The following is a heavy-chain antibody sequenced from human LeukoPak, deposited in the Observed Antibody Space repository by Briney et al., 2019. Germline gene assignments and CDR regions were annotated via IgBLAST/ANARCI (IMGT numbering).Heavy chain of an antibody. CDR1: GGSITSSDYY. D-gene: IGHD2-15*01. CDR2: IYYGGST. J-gene: IGHJ5*02. CDR3: ARALGYCSGGSCTRGYNWFDP. Sequence: PSETLSLTCTVSGGSITSSDYYWGWIHQPPGKGLEWFGSIYYGGSTYYNPSLKSRVTISVDTSMNQFSLKLSFVTTADTAVYYCARALGYCSGGSCTRGYNWFDPWGQGTLVTVPS. V-gene: IGHV4-39*01.